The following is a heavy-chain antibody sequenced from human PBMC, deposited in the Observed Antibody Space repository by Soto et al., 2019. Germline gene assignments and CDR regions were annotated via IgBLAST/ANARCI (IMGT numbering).Heavy chain of an antibody. V-gene: IGHV3-23*01. J-gene: IGHJ6*03. CDR3: AKDRNDYGEIYYYYYMDV. CDR1: GFTFSSYA. Sequence: EVQLLESGGGLVQPGGSLRLSCAASGFTFSSYAMSWVRQAPGKGLEWVSAISGSGGSTYYADSVKGRFTISRDNSKNTLYLQMSSLRAEDTAVYYCAKDRNDYGEIYYYYYMDVWGKGTTVTVSS. CDR2: ISGSGGST. D-gene: IGHD4-17*01.